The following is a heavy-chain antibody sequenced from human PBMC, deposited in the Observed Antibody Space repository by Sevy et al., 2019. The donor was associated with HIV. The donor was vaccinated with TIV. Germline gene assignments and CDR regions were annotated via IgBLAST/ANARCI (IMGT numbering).Heavy chain of an antibody. J-gene: IGHJ6*02. V-gene: IGHV3-74*01. Sequence: GGSLRLSCAASGFTFSSYWMHWVRQAPGKGLVWVSRINSDGSSTSYADSVKGRFTISRDNAKNTLYLQMNSLRAEDTAVYYCARVHSAFRYYYYYYGMDVWGQWTTVTVSS. CDR2: INSDGSST. D-gene: IGHD4-4*01. CDR1: GFTFSSYW. CDR3: ARVHSAFRYYYYYYGMDV.